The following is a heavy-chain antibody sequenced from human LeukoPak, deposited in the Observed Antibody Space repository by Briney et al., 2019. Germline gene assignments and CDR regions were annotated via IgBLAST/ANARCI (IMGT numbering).Heavy chain of an antibody. D-gene: IGHD2-15*01. CDR1: GFTFSSYS. J-gene: IGHJ4*02. CDR2: ISSSSSYI. Sequence: PGGSLRLSCAASGFTFSSYSMNWVRQAPGKGLEWVSSISSSSSYIYYADSVKGRFTISRDNAKNSLYLQMNSLRAEDTAVYYFARKDKYCSGSRCFVLHFAYWGQGTLVTVSS. CDR3: ARKDKYCSGSRCFVLHFAY. V-gene: IGHV3-21*01.